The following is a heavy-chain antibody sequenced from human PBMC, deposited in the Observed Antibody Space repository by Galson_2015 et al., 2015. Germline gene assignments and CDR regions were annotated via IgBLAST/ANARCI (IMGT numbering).Heavy chain of an antibody. CDR2: INPNDGGT. Sequence: SVKVSCKASGYTFSDNYIHWVRQAPGQELEWMAIINPNDGGTNCTQRCQGRLTVTRDTSTTSVYMELNSLTSEDTAVYYCTRAVDQDFQNWGQGTLVTVSS. D-gene: IGHD5-12*01. CDR3: TRAVDQDFQN. V-gene: IGHV1-46*01. CDR1: GYTFSDNY. J-gene: IGHJ1*01.